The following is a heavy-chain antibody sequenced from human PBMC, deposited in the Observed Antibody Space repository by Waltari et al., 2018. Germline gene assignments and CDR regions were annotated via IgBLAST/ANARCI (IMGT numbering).Heavy chain of an antibody. Sequence: EVQLGESGGGLVQPGGSLRLSCAACGFTFSSCWMNWVRQAPGKGLEWVATIKQDGSEKDYVDSVNGRFTISRDNAKNSLFLQMSSLRAEDTAVYYCTRGGSMVRGGSIYWGQGTLVTVSS. D-gene: IGHD3-10*01. CDR3: TRGGSMVRGGSIY. CDR1: GFTFSSCW. CDR2: IKQDGSEK. J-gene: IGHJ4*02. V-gene: IGHV3-7*01.